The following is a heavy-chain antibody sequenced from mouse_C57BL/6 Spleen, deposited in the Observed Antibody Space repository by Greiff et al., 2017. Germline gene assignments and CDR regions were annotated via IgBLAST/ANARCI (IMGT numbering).Heavy chain of an antibody. CDR1: GYTFTDYY. Sequence: VQLKQSGPELVKPGASVKISCKASGYTFTDYYMNWVKQSHGKSLAWIGDINPNNGGTSYNQKFKGKATLTVDKSSSTAYMELRSLTSEDSAVYYCARKDYYGSSPYWGQGTTLTVSS. J-gene: IGHJ2*01. V-gene: IGHV1-26*01. CDR3: ARKDYYGSSPY. D-gene: IGHD1-1*01. CDR2: INPNNGGT.